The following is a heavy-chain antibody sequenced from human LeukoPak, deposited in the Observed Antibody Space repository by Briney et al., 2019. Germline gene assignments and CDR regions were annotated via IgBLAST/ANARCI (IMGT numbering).Heavy chain of an antibody. D-gene: IGHD6-19*01. Sequence: PSETLSLTCTVSGGSISSGGYYWSWIRQHPGKGLEWIGYIYYSGSTYYNPSLKSRVTISVDTSKNQFSLKLSSVTPEDTAVYYCAREDSSAWGGIGYWGQGTLVTVSS. CDR1: GGSISSGGYY. CDR2: IYYSGST. V-gene: IGHV4-31*03. J-gene: IGHJ4*02. CDR3: AREDSSAWGGIGY.